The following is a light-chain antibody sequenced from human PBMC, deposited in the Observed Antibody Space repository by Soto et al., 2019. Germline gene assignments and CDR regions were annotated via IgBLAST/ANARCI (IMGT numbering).Light chain of an antibody. J-gene: IGLJ6*01. Sequence: QSVLTQPASVSGSPGQSITVSCTGTNTDVGGYNDVPWYQHRPGKAPRLMIYEVRNRLSGVSNRFSGSKSGNTASLTISGLHADDAAYYYCSSYTPTGALVFGSGTKVTVL. CDR3: SSYTPTGALV. CDR1: NTDVGGYND. CDR2: EVR. V-gene: IGLV2-14*01.